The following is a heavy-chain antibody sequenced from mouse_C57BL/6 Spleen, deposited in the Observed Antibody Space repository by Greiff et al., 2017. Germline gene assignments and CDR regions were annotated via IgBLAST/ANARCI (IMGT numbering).Heavy chain of an antibody. CDR3: AREANLDWYFDY. D-gene: IGHD2-13*01. CDR1: GFTFSDYG. V-gene: IGHV5-17*01. Sequence: EVQLVESGGGLVKPGGSLKISCAASGFTFSDYGMHWVRQAPKKGLEWVAYISSGSSTIYYADTVKGRFTICRDNDKNTLFLQMTSLRSEDTAMYYCAREANLDWYFDYWGQGTTLTVSS. CDR2: ISSGSSTI. J-gene: IGHJ2*01.